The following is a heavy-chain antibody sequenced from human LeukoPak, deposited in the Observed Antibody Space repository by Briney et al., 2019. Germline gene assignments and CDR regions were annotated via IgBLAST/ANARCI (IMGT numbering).Heavy chain of an antibody. CDR2: ISGSGSST. Sequence: GGSLRLSCAASGFTFSSYGMSWVRQAPGKGLEWVSAISGSGSSTYYADSVKGRFTISRENAKNSLYLQMNSLRAGDTAVYYCARDRGGGHMDVWGKGTTVTISS. D-gene: IGHD2-15*01. CDR3: ARDRGGGHMDV. CDR1: GFTFSSYG. V-gene: IGHV3-23*01. J-gene: IGHJ6*03.